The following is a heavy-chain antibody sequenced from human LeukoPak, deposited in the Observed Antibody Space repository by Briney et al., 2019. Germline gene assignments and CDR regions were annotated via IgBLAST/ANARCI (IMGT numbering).Heavy chain of an antibody. J-gene: IGHJ4*02. CDR3: ARDRGYSYGYFDY. CDR2: IYYSGST. D-gene: IGHD5-18*01. Sequence: SETLSLTCSVSGGSISSSSYYWGWIRQPPGKGLEWIGSIYYSGSTYYNPSLKSRVTISVDTSKNQFSLKLSSVTAADTAVYYCARDRGYSYGYFDYWGQGTLVTVSS. V-gene: IGHV4-39*07. CDR1: GGSISSSSYY.